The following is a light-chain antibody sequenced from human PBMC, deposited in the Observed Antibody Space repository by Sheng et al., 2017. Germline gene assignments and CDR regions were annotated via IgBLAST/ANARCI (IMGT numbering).Light chain of an antibody. CDR2: GAS. CDR1: QSISSN. Sequence: EILLTQSPATLSVSPGERATLSCRASQSISSNLAWYQQKPGQAPRLLIYGASSRATGVPDRFSGSGSGTDFTLTISRLDPEDFAVYFCQRYGSPWTFGQGTKVEIK. J-gene: IGKJ1*01. CDR3: QRYGSPWT. V-gene: IGKV3-20*01.